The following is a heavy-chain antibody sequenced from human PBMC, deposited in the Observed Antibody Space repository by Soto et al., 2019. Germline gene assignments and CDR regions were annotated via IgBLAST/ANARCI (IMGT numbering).Heavy chain of an antibody. V-gene: IGHV3-33*01. D-gene: IGHD1-7*01. CDR2: IWYDGSNK. Sequence: QPGGSLRLSCAASGFTFSSYGMHWVRQAPGKGLEWVAVIWYDGSNKYYADSVKGRFTISRDNSKNTLYLQMNSLRAEDTAVYYCARPDRYNWNSANYYYYGMDVWGQGTTVTVSS. CDR3: ARPDRYNWNSANYYYYGMDV. J-gene: IGHJ6*02. CDR1: GFTFSSYG.